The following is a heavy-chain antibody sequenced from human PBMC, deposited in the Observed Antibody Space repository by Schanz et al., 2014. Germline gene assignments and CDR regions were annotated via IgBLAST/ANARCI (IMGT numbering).Heavy chain of an antibody. CDR3: ARDRRRYCSTASCLHDNWFDP. V-gene: IGHV1-18*01. Sequence: GPEAKEPGASVKVSCEASRYTFNTYGLNWVRQAPGQGLEWMGWISAYTNNTNYAQKVQGRVTMTTDTSTGTAYMELRSLRSDDTAVDYCARDRRRYCSTASCLHDNWFDPWGQGTLVIVSS. CDR1: RYTFNTYG. J-gene: IGHJ5*02. D-gene: IGHD2-2*01. CDR2: ISAYTNNT.